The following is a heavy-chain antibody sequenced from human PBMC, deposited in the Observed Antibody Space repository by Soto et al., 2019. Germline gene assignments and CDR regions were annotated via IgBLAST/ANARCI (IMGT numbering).Heavy chain of an antibody. CDR3: VRHLWRVGGPNWFDL. D-gene: IGHD3-10*01. J-gene: IGHJ5*02. V-gene: IGHV4-39*01. CDR1: GGSISSTSYY. Sequence: QLQLQESGPGLVKPSETLSLTCIISGGSISSTSYYWGWIRQPPGKGLEWVGSIYYSGNTHYNASLKSRVTISVDTSKNQFSLKLSSVTAADTAVYYCVRHLWRVGGPNWFDLWGQGTLVTVSS. CDR2: IYYSGNT.